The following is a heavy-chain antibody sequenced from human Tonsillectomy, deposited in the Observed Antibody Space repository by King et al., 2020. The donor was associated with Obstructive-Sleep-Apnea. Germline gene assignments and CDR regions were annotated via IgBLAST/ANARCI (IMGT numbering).Heavy chain of an antibody. J-gene: IGHJ5*02. D-gene: IGHD3-10*01. Sequence: HVQLQESGPGLVKPSETLSLTCTVSGGSISSHYWSWIRQPPGKGLEWIGNIYYSGSTNNNPSLKSRVTISVATPKSQISLKRSSVTAADTAVYYCARLLWFGELHWFDPWGQGTLVTVSS. CDR2: IYYSGST. CDR1: GGSISSHY. CDR3: ARLLWFGELHWFDP. V-gene: IGHV4-59*08.